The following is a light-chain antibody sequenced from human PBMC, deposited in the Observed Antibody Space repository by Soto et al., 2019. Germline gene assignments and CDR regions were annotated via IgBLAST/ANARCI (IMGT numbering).Light chain of an antibody. CDR1: QTVNINY. CDR2: ATS. Sequence: EIVLTQCPGTLSLSPGEGATLSCRASQTVNINYLAWYQQKPGQAPRPLMYATSNRATGIPDRFRGSGSGTDFTLTISRLEPEDFAMYYCQQYDTSPRTFGQGTMVEI. CDR3: QQYDTSPRT. V-gene: IGKV3-20*01. J-gene: IGKJ1*01.